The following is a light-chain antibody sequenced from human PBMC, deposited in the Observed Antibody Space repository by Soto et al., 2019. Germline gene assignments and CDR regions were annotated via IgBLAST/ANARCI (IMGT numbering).Light chain of an antibody. Sequence: QSVLTQPASVSGSPGQSITISCTGTSSDVGGYNYVSWYQQHPGKAPKLMIYEVSNRPSGVSNRFSGSKSGNTASLTISGLQDEDEADYYCSSYTSSSTYVVFGGGTQLTVL. CDR2: EVS. CDR1: SSDVGGYNY. V-gene: IGLV2-14*01. CDR3: SSYTSSSTYVV. J-gene: IGLJ2*01.